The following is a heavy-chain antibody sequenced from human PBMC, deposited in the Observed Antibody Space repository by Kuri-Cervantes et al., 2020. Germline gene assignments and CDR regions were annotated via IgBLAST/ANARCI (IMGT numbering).Heavy chain of an antibody. D-gene: IGHD6-6*01. CDR3: VRGVLGYYSFYYMDV. V-gene: IGHV4-34*01. Sequence: ESLKISCAASGSTFTDAWMSWVRQAPGKGLEWIGEINHSGSTNYNPSLKSRVTISVDTSKNQFSLKLSSVTAADTAMYYCVRGVLGYYSFYYMDVWGRGTAVTVSS. J-gene: IGHJ6*03. CDR1: GSTFTDAW. CDR2: INHSGST.